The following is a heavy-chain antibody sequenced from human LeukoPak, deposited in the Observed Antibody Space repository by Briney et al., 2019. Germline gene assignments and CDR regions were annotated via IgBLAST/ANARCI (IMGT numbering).Heavy chain of an antibody. D-gene: IGHD2-2*01. CDR3: ARDCSGTTCYLPAGTFDL. J-gene: IGHJ3*01. CDR1: GYTFTGYY. CDR2: RIPIFDKI. V-gene: IGHV1-69*13. Sequence: SVKVSCKASGYTFTGYYMHWVRQAPGQGLEWMGGRIPIFDKIKYAQKFQGRVTITADGDTTAYMELSGLTSEDTAMYYCARDCSGTTCYLPAGTFDLWGQGTMVAVSS.